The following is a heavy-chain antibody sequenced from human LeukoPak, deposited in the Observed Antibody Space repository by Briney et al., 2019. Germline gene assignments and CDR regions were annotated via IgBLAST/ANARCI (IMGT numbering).Heavy chain of an antibody. V-gene: IGHV3-30*02. D-gene: IGHD5-18*01. J-gene: IGHJ4*02. CDR3: ARALTPDTAIITAPDY. CDR1: GFTFSYYG. CDR2: IRYDGSNK. Sequence: GGSLRLSCAASGFTFSYYGMHWVRQAPGKGLEWVAFIRYDGSNKKYADSVEGRFTISRDNSKNTLYVQMNTLRPEDMAVYYCARALTPDTAIITAPDYWGQGTLVTVSS.